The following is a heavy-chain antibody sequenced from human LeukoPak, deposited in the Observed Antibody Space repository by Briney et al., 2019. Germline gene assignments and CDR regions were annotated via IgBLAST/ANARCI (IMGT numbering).Heavy chain of an antibody. CDR1: GVSISSYY. J-gene: IGHJ3*02. Sequence: PSETLCLACTVSGVSISSYYWSWIRQPAGRGLEWIGRIYTSGSTNYNPSLKSRVTMSVDTSKNQFSLKLSSVTAADTAVYYCARDSVYCSSTSCYSSDAFDIWGQGTMVTVSS. D-gene: IGHD2-2*01. CDR3: ARDSVYCSSTSCYSSDAFDI. V-gene: IGHV4-4*07. CDR2: IYTSGST.